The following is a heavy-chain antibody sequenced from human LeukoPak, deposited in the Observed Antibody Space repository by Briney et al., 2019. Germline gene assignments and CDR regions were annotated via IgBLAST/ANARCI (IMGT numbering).Heavy chain of an antibody. CDR3: ASEEIQLWSRNWFDP. D-gene: IGHD5-18*01. CDR2: INPNSGGT. CDR1: GYTFTGYY. Sequence: GASVKVSCKASGYTFTGYYMHWVRQAPGQGLEWMGWINPNSGGTNYAQKFQGRVTMTRDTSISTAYMELSRLRSDDTAVYYCASEEIQLWSRNWFDPWGQGTLVTVSS. J-gene: IGHJ5*02. V-gene: IGHV1-2*02.